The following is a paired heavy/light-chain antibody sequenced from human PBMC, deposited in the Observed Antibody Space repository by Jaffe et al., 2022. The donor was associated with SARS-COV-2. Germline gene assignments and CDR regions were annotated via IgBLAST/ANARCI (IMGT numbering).Heavy chain of an antibody. J-gene: IGHJ4*02. CDR2: IKSKTDGGTT. CDR1: GFTFSNAW. V-gene: IGHV3-15*01. CDR3: TTDLTSAVAGFGPIVAFRD. Sequence: EVQLVESGGGLVKPGGSLRLSCAASGFTFSNAWMSWVRQAPGKGLEWVGRIKSKTDGGTTDYAAPVKGRFTISRDDSKNTLYLQMNSLKTEDTAVYYCTTDLTSAVAGFGPIVAFRDWGQGTLVTVSS. D-gene: IGHD6-19*01.
Light chain of an antibody. CDR2: DAS. J-gene: IGKJ4*01. Sequence: DIQMTQSPSSLSASVGDRVTITCQASQDISNYLNWYQQKPGKAPKLLIYDASNLETGVPSRFSGSGSGTDFTFTISSLQPEDIATYYCQQYDNLPTFGGGTKVEIK. CDR1: QDISNY. V-gene: IGKV1-33*01. CDR3: QQYDNLPT.